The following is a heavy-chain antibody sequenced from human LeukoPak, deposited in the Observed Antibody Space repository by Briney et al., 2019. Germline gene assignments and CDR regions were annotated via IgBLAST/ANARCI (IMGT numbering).Heavy chain of an antibody. J-gene: IGHJ4*02. CDR1: GGTFSSYA. V-gene: IGHV1-69*04. CDR2: IIPILGIA. CDR3: ARVRRGSVFPFIAF. D-gene: IGHD3-10*01. Sequence: SVKVSCKASGGTFSSYAISWVRQAPGQGLEWMGRIIPILGIANYAQKFQGRVTITADKSTSTAYMELSRLRSDDTAMYYCARVRRGSVFPFIAFWGQGTLVTVSS.